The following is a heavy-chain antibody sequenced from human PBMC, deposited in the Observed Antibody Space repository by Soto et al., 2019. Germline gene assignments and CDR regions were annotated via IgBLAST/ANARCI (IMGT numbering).Heavy chain of an antibody. V-gene: IGHV3-33*01. Sequence: PGGSLRLSCAASGFTFSSYGMHWVRQAPGKGLEWVAVIWYDGSNKYYADSVKGRFTISRDNSKNTLYLQMNSLIAEDTAVYYCARDEYDLVATANGMDVWGLGTTVTVSS. J-gene: IGHJ6*02. D-gene: IGHD5-12*01. CDR3: ARDEYDLVATANGMDV. CDR1: GFTFSSYG. CDR2: IWYDGSNK.